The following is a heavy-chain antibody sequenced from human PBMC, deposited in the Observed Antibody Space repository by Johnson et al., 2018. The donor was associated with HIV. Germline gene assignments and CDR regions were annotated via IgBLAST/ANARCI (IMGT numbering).Heavy chain of an antibody. Sequence: MQLVESGGGLAKPAWSPRLSCAASQFTFSFYYMNCVRQAPGNGLELVGQVNPNGRSTTYADSVKGRFTISRDNSKNTLYLQMDSLRAEDTAVYYCARDRRVATITYGFDIWGQGTMVTVSS. CDR1: QFTFSFYY. CDR3: ARDRRVATITYGFDI. CDR2: VNPNGRST. D-gene: IGHD5-12*01. J-gene: IGHJ3*02. V-gene: IGHV3-25*05.